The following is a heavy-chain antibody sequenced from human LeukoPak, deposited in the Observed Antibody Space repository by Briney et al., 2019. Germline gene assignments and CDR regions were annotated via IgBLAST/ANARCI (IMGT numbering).Heavy chain of an antibody. Sequence: ASVKVSCKASGYTFTGYYMHWVRQAPGQGLECMGWINPNSGGTNYAQKFQGSVTMTRDTSISTAYMELSRLRSDETAVYYCARVMVGGVTYDYWGQGTLVTVSS. CDR3: ARVMVGGVTYDY. CDR1: GYTFTGYY. J-gene: IGHJ4*02. CDR2: INPNSGGT. D-gene: IGHD3-10*01. V-gene: IGHV1-2*02.